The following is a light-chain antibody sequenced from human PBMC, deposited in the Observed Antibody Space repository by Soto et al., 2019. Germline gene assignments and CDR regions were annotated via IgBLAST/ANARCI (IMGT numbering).Light chain of an antibody. Sequence: DIQMTQSPSSLSASVGDRVTITCRASQSISGYLNWYQQKPGKAPKVLISGASTLHNGVPSRFSGRGSGTDFTLTISSLQPEDVATCYCQQSLSTLLTFGGGTKVDIK. CDR2: GAS. J-gene: IGKJ4*01. CDR3: QQSLSTLLT. CDR1: QSISGY. V-gene: IGKV1-39*01.